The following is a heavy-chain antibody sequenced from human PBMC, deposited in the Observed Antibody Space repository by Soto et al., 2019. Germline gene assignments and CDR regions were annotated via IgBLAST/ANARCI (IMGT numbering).Heavy chain of an antibody. Sequence: SETLSLTCAVYGGSFSGYYWSWIRQPPGKGLEWIGEINHSGSTSYKPSLKSRVTISVETSKNQFSLKLTSLTAADTAVYYCARGATTVEHYYYYGMDVWGQGTTVTVSS. J-gene: IGHJ6*02. D-gene: IGHD4-17*01. CDR3: ARGATTVEHYYYYGMDV. V-gene: IGHV4-34*01. CDR2: INHSGST. CDR1: GGSFSGYY.